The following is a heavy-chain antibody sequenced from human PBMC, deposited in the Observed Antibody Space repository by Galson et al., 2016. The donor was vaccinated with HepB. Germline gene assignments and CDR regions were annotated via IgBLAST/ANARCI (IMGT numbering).Heavy chain of an antibody. CDR3: VRGRKGAAAAGLLTYYFYYYGMDV. J-gene: IGHJ6*02. CDR1: GLTLSSYV. Sequence: SLRLSCAVSGLTLSSYVMYWVRQAPGKGLEWVAVISHEGSNKYYADTVKGRITIDRYNAKNTLQLQMNSLRVEDTAVYYCVRGRKGAAAAGLLTYYFYYYGMDVWGQGTTVTVSS. V-gene: IGHV3-30-3*01. D-gene: IGHD6-13*01. CDR2: ISHEGSNK.